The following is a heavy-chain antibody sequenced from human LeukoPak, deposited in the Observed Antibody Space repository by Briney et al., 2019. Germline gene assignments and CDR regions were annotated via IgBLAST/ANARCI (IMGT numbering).Heavy chain of an antibody. Sequence: PETLSLSCAVYGGSFSDYYWSWIRQPPGKGLEWIGEINHSGSTNYNPSLKSRVTISVDTSKNQFSLKLSSVTAADTAVYYCARGPYSSGWYNSEYFQHWGQGTLVTVSS. CDR2: INHSGST. D-gene: IGHD6-19*01. CDR3: ARGPYSSGWYNSEYFQH. J-gene: IGHJ1*01. V-gene: IGHV4-34*01. CDR1: GGSFSDYY.